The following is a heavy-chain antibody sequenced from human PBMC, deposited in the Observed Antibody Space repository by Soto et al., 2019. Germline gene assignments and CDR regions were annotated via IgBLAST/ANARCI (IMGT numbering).Heavy chain of an antibody. D-gene: IGHD3-9*01. J-gene: IGHJ4*02. CDR1: GGTFSSYA. CDR2: IIPIFGTA. V-gene: IGHV1-69*01. Sequence: QVQLVQSGAEVKKPGSSVKVSCKASGGTFSSYAISWVRQAPGQGLEWMGGIIPIFGTANYAQKFQGRVTITADESTSTADMELSSLRSEDTAVYYCARVPDYDILTGYDYWGQGTLVTVSS. CDR3: ARVPDYDILTGYDY.